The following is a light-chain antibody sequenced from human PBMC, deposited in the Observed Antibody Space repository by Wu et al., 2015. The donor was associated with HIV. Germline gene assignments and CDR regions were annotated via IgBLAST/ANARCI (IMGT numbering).Light chain of an antibody. CDR3: QQSYSDSRT. V-gene: IGKV1-39*01. CDR1: QSISSY. Sequence: QMTQSPSSLSASVGDRVTIICRASQSISSYLNWYQQKPGKAPNLLIFAASSLQSGVPSRFSGSGSGTDFTLTISGLQPEDFANYYCQQSYSDSRTFGQGTKVEFK. J-gene: IGKJ1*01. CDR2: AAS.